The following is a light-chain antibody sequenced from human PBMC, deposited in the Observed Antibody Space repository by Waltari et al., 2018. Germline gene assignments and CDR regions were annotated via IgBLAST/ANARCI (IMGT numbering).Light chain of an antibody. J-gene: IGKJ4*01. CDR3: MQALQTPLT. CDR1: QSLLHSNGYNY. CDR2: LGS. V-gene: IGKV2-28*01. Sequence: MGMTQSPLSLPVTPGEPASISCRSSQSLLHSNGYNYLDWYVQKPGQSQQLLIYLGSNRASGVPDRFSGSGSGTDFTLKISRVEAEDVGVYYCMQALQTPLTFGGGTKVEIK.